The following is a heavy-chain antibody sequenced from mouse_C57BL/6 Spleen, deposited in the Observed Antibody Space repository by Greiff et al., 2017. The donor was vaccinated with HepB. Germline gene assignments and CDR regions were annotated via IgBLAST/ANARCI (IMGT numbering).Heavy chain of an antibody. CDR2: ISDGGSYT. Sequence: EVQRVESGGGLVKPGGSLKLSCAASGFTFSSYAMSWVRQTPEKRLEWVATISDGGSYTYYPDNVKGRFTISRDNAKNNLYLQMSHLKSEDTAMYYCARAVGDVGWFAYWGQGTLVTVSA. CDR1: GFTFSSYA. J-gene: IGHJ3*01. V-gene: IGHV5-4*01. D-gene: IGHD1-1*02. CDR3: ARAVGDVGWFAY.